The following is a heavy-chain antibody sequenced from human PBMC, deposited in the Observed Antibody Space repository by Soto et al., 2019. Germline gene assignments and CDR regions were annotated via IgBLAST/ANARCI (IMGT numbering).Heavy chain of an antibody. Sequence: QVQLVQSGAEVKKPGSSVKVSCKASGGTFSSYAISWVRQAPGQGLEWMGGIIPIFGTANYAQKFQGRVTITADESTSTAYMELSSLRSEDMAVYYCASTALEDIVLVPAEGSYWFDPWGQGTLVTVSS. CDR1: GGTFSSYA. CDR3: ASTALEDIVLVPAEGSYWFDP. J-gene: IGHJ5*02. D-gene: IGHD2-2*01. CDR2: IIPIFGTA. V-gene: IGHV1-69*12.